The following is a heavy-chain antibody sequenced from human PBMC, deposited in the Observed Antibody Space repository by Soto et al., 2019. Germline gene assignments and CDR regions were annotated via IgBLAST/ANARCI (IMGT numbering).Heavy chain of an antibody. CDR2: FSGGGGGT. CDR3: VRWSGFGDH. D-gene: IGHD6-25*01. J-gene: IGHJ4*02. V-gene: IGHV3-23*01. Sequence: EVQLLDSGGGLVQPGGSLRLSCAVSGFTLSDYGVTWVRQAPGKGLEWVSGFSGGGGGTFYADSVKGRFTISRDDSKNTAYLQMNGLGVEDTAVYYCVRWSGFGDHWGQGTLVTVSS. CDR1: GFTLSDYG.